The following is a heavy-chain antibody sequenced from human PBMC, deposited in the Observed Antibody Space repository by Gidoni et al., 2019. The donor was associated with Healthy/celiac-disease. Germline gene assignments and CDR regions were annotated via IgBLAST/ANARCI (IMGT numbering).Heavy chain of an antibody. J-gene: IGHJ4*02. Sequence: QLQLQESGPGLVKPSEPLSLTCPVPGGSISSSSYYWGWIRQPPGKGLEWIGSIYYSGRTYDNPSLKSRVTISVDTSKNQFSLKLSSVTAADTAVYYCATFFGSGSFDYWGQGTLVTVSS. D-gene: IGHD3-10*01. V-gene: IGHV4-39*01. CDR3: ATFFGSGSFDY. CDR2: IYYSGRT. CDR1: GGSISSSSYY.